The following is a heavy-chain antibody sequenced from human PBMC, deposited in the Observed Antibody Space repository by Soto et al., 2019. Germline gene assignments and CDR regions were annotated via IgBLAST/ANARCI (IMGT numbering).Heavy chain of an antibody. J-gene: IGHJ4*02. D-gene: IGHD3-22*01. CDR1: GFTFSSYG. Sequence: QVQLVESGGGVIQPGRSLRLSCAASGFTFSSYGMNWVRQAPGKGLEWVAVIPYDGNNEYYADSVKGRFTISRDNSKNMLYLEMNSLRPEDTAVYFCAKGFYDSSGFYFDSWGQGTLVTVSS. CDR3: AKGFYDSSGFYFDS. CDR2: IPYDGNNE. V-gene: IGHV3-30*18.